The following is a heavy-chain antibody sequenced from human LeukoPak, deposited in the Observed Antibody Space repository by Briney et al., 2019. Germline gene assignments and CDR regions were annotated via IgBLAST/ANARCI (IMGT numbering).Heavy chain of an antibody. V-gene: IGHV3-23*01. CDR1: GFTVSSNY. D-gene: IGHD2-2*01. J-gene: IGHJ6*02. CDR2: IGGSGGST. Sequence: GGSLRLSCAASGFTVSSNYMSWVRQAPGKGLEWVSAIGGSGGSTYYADSVKGRFTISRDNSKNTLYLQMNSLRAEDTAVYYCAKTLGYCSSTSCYFRSSKEGVYGMDVWGQGTTVTVSS. CDR3: AKTLGYCSSTSCYFRSSKEGVYGMDV.